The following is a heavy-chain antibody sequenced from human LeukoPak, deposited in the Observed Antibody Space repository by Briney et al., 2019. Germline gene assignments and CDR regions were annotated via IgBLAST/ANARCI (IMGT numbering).Heavy chain of an antibody. D-gene: IGHD3-22*01. V-gene: IGHV3-23*01. CDR1: GFIFSHYA. CDR2: IDNSGGNT. J-gene: IGHJ4*02. CDR3: AKDRLTFFYYDTSGYQGDFDN. Sequence: GGSLRLSCTASGFIFSHYAMTWVRQAPGKGLEWVSGIDNSGGNTYYADSVKGRFIISRDNSKNTLYLQMNDLRAEDTAVYYCAKDRLTFFYYDTSGYQGDFDNWGQGTLVTVSS.